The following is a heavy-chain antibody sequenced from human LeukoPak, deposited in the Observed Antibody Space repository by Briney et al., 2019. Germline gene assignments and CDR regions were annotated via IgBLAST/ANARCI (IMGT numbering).Heavy chain of an antibody. CDR3: ARATSRYTTIWYEGRENWFDP. J-gene: IGHJ5*02. Sequence: GASVKVSCKASGYSFTGYYIHWVRQAPGQGLEWMGWINPNSGGTNYAQKFQGRVTMTRDTSITTAYMELTSLRSDDTAVYSCARATSRYTTIWYEGRENWFDPWGQGTLVTVSS. D-gene: IGHD6-13*01. V-gene: IGHV1-2*02. CDR2: INPNSGGT. CDR1: GYSFTGYY.